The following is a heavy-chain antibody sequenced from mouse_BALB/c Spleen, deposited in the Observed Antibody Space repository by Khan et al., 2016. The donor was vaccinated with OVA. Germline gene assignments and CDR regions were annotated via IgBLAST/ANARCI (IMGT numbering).Heavy chain of an antibody. D-gene: IGHD1-1*01. CDR3: ARNFLYYYGSSPFSY. Sequence: QIQLVQSGPELKKPGETVKISCKASGYTFTDYSMHWVKQAPGKGLKWMGWINTETGEPTYADDFKGRFAFSLENSASTAYLQINNLKNEDTATYCCARNFLYYYGSSPFSYWGQGTLVTVSA. CDR1: GYTFTDYS. V-gene: IGHV9-2-1*01. J-gene: IGHJ3*01. CDR2: INTETGEP.